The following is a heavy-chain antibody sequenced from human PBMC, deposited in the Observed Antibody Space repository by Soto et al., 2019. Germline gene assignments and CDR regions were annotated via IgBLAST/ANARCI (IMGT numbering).Heavy chain of an antibody. CDR3: ASYVLGPTFYFDY. CDR2: ISANNDGP. Sequence: EVQLLESGGGLIQPGGSLILSCSAFGLTFNTYAMSWVRQAPGKGLEWLSVISANNDGPYYADSGKGRFIISRDNSRHTLYLQMSRLRVDDTAVYYWASYVLGPTFYFDYWGRGTLVTVSS. D-gene: IGHD2-8*02. V-gene: IGHV3-23*01. J-gene: IGHJ4*02. CDR1: GLTFNTYA.